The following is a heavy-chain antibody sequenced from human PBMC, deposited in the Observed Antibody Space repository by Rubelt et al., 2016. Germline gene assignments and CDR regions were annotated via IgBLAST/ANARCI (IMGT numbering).Heavy chain of an antibody. J-gene: IGHJ4*02. CDR3: AKGTGPRRGGTDY. CDR1: GFTFSSYA. CDR2: ISGSGGST. D-gene: IGHD3/OR15-3a*01. V-gene: IGHV3-23*01. Sequence: EVQLLESGGGLVQPGGSLRLSCAASGFTFSSYAMSWVRQAPGKGLEWVSAISGSGGSTYYADSVKGRFPIPRDNSKNPLDRQMTSLRAEDTAVYYGAKGTGPRRGGTDYWGQGTLVTVSS.